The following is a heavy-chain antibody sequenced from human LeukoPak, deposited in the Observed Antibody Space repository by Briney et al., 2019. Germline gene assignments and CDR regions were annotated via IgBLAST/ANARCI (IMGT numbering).Heavy chain of an antibody. J-gene: IGHJ4*02. CDR3: AKDYGVVAAPDY. Sequence: GGSLRLSCAASGFTFSDYYMTWIRQAPGKGLEWVSYITSSSSTIYYADSVRGRFTISRDNSKNTLYLQMNSLRAEDTAVYYCAKDYGVVAAPDYWGQGTLVTVSS. CDR2: ITSSSSTI. D-gene: IGHD2-15*01. CDR1: GFTFSDYY. V-gene: IGHV3-11*04.